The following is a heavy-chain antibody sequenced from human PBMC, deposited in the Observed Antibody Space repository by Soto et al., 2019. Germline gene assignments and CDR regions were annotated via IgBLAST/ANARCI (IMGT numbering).Heavy chain of an antibody. J-gene: IGHJ4*02. CDR1: GGSISSGDYY. CDR2: IYYSGST. V-gene: IGHV4-30-4*01. CDR3: ASEGYCTNAVCSYFDY. D-gene: IGHD2-8*01. Sequence: QVQLQESGPGLVKPSQTLSLTCTVSGGSISSGDYYWSWIRQPPGKGLEWIGYIYYSGSTYYNPSLQSRVTISVDTSKNQFSLKLSSVTAADTAVYYCASEGYCTNAVCSYFDYWGQGTLVTVSS.